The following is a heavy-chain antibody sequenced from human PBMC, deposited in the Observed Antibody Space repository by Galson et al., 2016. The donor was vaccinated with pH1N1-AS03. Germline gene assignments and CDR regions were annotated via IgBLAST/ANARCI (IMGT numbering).Heavy chain of an antibody. D-gene: IGHD4-17*01. V-gene: IGHV3-21*01. CDR2: ISSIGSYI. CDR1: GFSISTYR. Sequence: SLRLSCAASGFSISTYRMNWVRQAPGKGLEWVSSISSIGSYIYYADSVKGRSTISRDNAKNSLYLQMNSLRAEDTAVYFCAKERGPGGDYADVLDYWGQGTLVTVSS. J-gene: IGHJ4*02. CDR3: AKERGPGGDYADVLDY.